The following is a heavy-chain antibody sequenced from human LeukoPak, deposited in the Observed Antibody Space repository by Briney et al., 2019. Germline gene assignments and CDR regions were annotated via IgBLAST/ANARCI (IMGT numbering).Heavy chain of an antibody. CDR1: GFTFSTYS. V-gene: IGHV3-48*04. CDR2: ISRSSSAI. Sequence: PGGSLRLSCAASGFTFSTYSMNWVRQAPGKGLEWISYISRSSSAIYYADSVKGRFTISRDNANNSLYLQMNSLRAEDTAVYYCAKEGALSEGYFDYWGQGTLVTVSS. CDR3: AKEGALSEGYFDY. J-gene: IGHJ4*02. D-gene: IGHD1-26*01.